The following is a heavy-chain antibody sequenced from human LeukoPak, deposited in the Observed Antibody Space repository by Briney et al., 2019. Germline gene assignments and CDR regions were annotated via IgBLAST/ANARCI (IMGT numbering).Heavy chain of an antibody. V-gene: IGHV1-8*01. CDR3: ARVVYGSGSAPFDY. D-gene: IGHD3-10*01. CDR2: MNPNSGNT. CDR1: GYTFTSYD. J-gene: IGHJ4*02. Sequence: ASVKVSCKASGYTFTSYDINWVRQATGQGLEWMGWMNPNSGNTGYAQKFQGRVTMTRNTSISTAYMELSSLRSEDTAVCYCARVVYGSGSAPFDYWGQGTLVTVSS.